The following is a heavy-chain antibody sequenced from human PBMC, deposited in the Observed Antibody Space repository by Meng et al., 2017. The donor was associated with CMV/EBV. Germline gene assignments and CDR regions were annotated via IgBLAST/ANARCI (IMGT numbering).Heavy chain of an antibody. J-gene: IGHJ5*02. CDR1: GGSSSGYY. Sequence: GSLRLSCAVYGGSSSGYYWSWNRQPPGKGLEWIGEINHSGSTNYNPSLKSRVTISVDTSKNQFSLKLSSVTAADTAVYYCARVSGYFDWLLYENWFDPWGQGTLVTVSS. V-gene: IGHV4-34*01. D-gene: IGHD3-9*01. CDR2: INHSGST. CDR3: ARVSGYFDWLLYENWFDP.